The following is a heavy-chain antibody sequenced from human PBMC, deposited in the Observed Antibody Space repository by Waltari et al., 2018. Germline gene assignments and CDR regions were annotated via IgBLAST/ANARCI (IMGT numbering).Heavy chain of an antibody. Sequence: QVQLVQSGAEVKKPGSSVKVSCKASGGTFSSYAISWVRQAPGQGLEWMGGIIPIFGTANYAQKFQGRVTITADESTSTAYMELSSLRSEDTAVYYCARDDGEVRGVMPYYYGMDVWGQGTTVTVSS. CDR3: ARDDGEVRGVMPYYYGMDV. CDR1: GGTFSSYA. D-gene: IGHD3-10*01. CDR2: IIPIFGTA. J-gene: IGHJ6*02. V-gene: IGHV1-69*01.